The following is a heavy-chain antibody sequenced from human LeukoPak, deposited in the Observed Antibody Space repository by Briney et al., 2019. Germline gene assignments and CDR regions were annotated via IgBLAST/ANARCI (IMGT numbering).Heavy chain of an antibody. CDR1: GGSISSYY. V-gene: IGHV4-59*08. J-gene: IGHJ4*02. CDR2: IYYSGST. D-gene: IGHD6-19*01. Sequence: SETLSLTCTVSGGSISSYYWNWIRQPPGKGLEWIGYIYYSGSTNYNPSLKSRVTISVDTSKNQFSLKLSSVTAADTAVYYCARISSGWYYFDSWGQGTLVTVSS. CDR3: ARISSGWYYFDS.